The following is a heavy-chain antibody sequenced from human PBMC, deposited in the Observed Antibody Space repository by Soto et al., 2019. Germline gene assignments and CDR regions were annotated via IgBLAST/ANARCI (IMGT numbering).Heavy chain of an antibody. J-gene: IGHJ3*02. V-gene: IGHV3-48*02. CDR2: ISSSSSTI. D-gene: IGHD1-26*01. CDR1: GFAFSAHS. CDR3: ARDVGATDAFDI. Sequence: GGSPLPRSAASGFAFSAHSSHRVRQAPGKGLEWVSYISSSSSTIYYADSVKGRFTISRDNAKNSLYLQMNSLRDEGTAVYYCARDVGATDAFDIWGQGTMVTVSS.